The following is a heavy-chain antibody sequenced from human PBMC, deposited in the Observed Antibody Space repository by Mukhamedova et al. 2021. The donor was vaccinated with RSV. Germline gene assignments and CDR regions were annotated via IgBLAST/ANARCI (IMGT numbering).Heavy chain of an antibody. CDR3: SKGGQQLA. V-gene: IGHV3-9*01. D-gene: IGHD6-13*01. CDR2: ISWNSGTI. J-gene: IGHJ4*02. Sequence: EWVSGISWNSGTIGYADSVKGRFTISRDNAKNSLYLQMHSLRVEDTALYYCSKGGQQLAWGQGTLVTVSS.